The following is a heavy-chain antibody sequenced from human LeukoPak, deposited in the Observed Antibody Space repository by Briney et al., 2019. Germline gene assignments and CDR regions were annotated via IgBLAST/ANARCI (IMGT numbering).Heavy chain of an antibody. J-gene: IGHJ6*02. CDR1: GFTFSNHA. CDR3: ANSVSGSYYYGMDV. D-gene: IGHD1-26*01. V-gene: IGHV3-23*01. Sequence: PGGSLRLPCAASGFTFSNHAMNWVRQAPGKGLEWVSSTSGSGGSTYYADSVKGRFTISRDNSKNTLYLQMNSLRAEDTAVYYCANSVSGSYYYGMDVWGQGTTVTVSS. CDR2: TSGSGGST.